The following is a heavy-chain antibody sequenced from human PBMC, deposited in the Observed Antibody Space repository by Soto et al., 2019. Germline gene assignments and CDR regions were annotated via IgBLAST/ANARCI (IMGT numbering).Heavy chain of an antibody. V-gene: IGHV1-69*13. CDR2: VIPILGQP. CDR1: GGIFSSYA. CDR3: ARVGGVGAPPGADY. D-gene: IGHD1-26*01. Sequence: GASVKVSFKASGGIFSSYAISWLRQAPGQGLEWMGAVIPILGQPYYAQTLQGRVTITADESARTAYMELSSLRSEDTAVYFCARVGGVGAPPGADYWGQGTLVTVSS. J-gene: IGHJ4*02.